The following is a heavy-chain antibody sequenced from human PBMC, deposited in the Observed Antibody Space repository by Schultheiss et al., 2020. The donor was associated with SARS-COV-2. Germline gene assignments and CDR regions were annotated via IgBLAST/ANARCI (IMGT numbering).Heavy chain of an antibody. CDR3: ARHHGDLNAFDI. D-gene: IGHD7-27*01. CDR1: GGSISSYY. CDR2: INHSGST. J-gene: IGHJ3*02. Sequence: SQTLSLTCTVSGGSISSYYWGWIRQPPGKGLEWIGEINHSGSTNYNPSLKSRVTISVDTSKNQFSLKLSSVTAADTAVYYCARHHGDLNAFDIWGQGTMVTVSS. V-gene: IGHV4-59*08.